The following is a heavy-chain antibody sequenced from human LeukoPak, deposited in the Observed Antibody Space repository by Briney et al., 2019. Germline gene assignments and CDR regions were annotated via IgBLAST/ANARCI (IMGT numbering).Heavy chain of an antibody. V-gene: IGHV4-39*01. J-gene: IGHJ5*02. CDR2: IYYSGST. Sequence: SETLSLTCTVSGGSISSSSYYWGWIRQPPGKGLEWIGSIYYSGSTYYNPSLKSRVTISVDTSKNQFSLKLSSVTAADTAVYYCARWGGLLFSGSYRFDPWGQGTLVTVSS. D-gene: IGHD1-26*01. CDR1: GGSISSSSYY. CDR3: ARWGGLLFSGSYRFDP.